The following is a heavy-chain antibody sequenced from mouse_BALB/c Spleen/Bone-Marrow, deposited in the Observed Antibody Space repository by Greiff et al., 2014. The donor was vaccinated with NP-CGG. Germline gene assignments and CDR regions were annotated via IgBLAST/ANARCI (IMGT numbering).Heavy chain of an antibody. D-gene: IGHD1-1*02. CDR2: FNPNNGGT. CDR3: ARARWYDY. V-gene: IGHV1-22*01. Sequence: DVKLQESGPELVKPGSSVKMSCKTSGYSFTDYTIHWVKQSHGKSLEWIGDFNPNNGGTDYNQKFQDKATLTVDKSSRTAFMEFRSLTFEDSAVYYCARARWYDYWGQGTTPTVSS. J-gene: IGHJ2*01. CDR1: GYSFTDYT.